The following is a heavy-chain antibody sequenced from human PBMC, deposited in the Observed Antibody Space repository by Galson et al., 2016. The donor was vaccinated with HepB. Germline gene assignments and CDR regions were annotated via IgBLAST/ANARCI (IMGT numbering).Heavy chain of an antibody. J-gene: IGHJ4*02. CDR3: ARFLYNPARMSSSWYVAFSI. CDR2: ISSSSSHI. CDR1: GFTFSTYS. V-gene: IGHV3-21*01. D-gene: IGHD6-13*01. Sequence: SLRLSCAASGFTFSTYSMNWVRQAPGKGLEWVSFISSSSSHIYYADSVKGRFTISRDNAKNSVYLQMNTLRAEDTVVYYCARFLYNPARMSSSWYVAFSIWGQGTLVTVSS.